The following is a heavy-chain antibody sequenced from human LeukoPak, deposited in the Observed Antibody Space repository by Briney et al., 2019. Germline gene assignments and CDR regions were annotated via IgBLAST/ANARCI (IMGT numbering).Heavy chain of an antibody. V-gene: IGHV3-21*01. CDR2: ISSSSSYI. Sequence: GGSLRLSCAASGFTFSSYTMNWVRQAPGKGLEWVSFISSSSSYIYYADSVKGRFTISRDNAENSLYLQMNSLRVEDTAVYYCARGPHLALDTDDAFDIWGQGTMVNVSS. D-gene: IGHD5-18*01. CDR3: ARGPHLALDTDDAFDI. J-gene: IGHJ3*02. CDR1: GFTFSSYT.